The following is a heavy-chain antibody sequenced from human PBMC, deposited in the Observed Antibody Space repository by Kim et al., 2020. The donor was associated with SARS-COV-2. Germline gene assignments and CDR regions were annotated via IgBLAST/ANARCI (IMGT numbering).Heavy chain of an antibody. CDR3: ARVGATVTTGYAFDI. D-gene: IGHD4-17*01. V-gene: IGHV3-30*04. CDR2: IRYNGSNK. Sequence: GGSLRLSCAASGFTFSDYAMHWVRQAPGKGLEWVAVIRYNGSNKYYADSVKGRFTISRDNAKNTLYLQMNSLRAEDTAVYYCARVGATVTTGYAFDIWGRGKTGTASS. J-gene: IGHJ3*02. CDR1: GFTFSDYA.